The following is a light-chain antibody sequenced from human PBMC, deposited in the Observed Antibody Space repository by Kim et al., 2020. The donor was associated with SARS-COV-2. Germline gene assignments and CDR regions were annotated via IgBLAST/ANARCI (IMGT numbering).Light chain of an antibody. V-gene: IGLV2-18*02. CDR3: NSHTSSTAFV. J-gene: IGLJ1*01. CDR2: EVR. Sequence: QSALTQPPSVSGSPGQSVTISCTGTRSDVGSYDRVSWYQLAPGTAPKLLIYEVRKRPSGVPDRFSGSKSGNTASLTISGLQAEDEAEYYCNSHTSSTAFVFGPGTKVTV. CDR1: RSDVGSYDR.